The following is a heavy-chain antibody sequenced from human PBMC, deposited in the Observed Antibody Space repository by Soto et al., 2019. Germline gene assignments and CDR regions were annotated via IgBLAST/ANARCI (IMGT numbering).Heavy chain of an antibody. CDR2: LIPLLRMT. D-gene: IGHD1-26*01. CDR1: GGNFSSFNSYT. CDR3: VVCGSCYYYYYDLEV. V-gene: IGHV1-69*02. J-gene: IGHJ6*02. Sequence: SVKVSCKASGGNFSSFNSYTLTWVRQAPGQGLEWTGRLIPLLRMTNYAQKFQGRVTITADKSTHTGYMELSSLRYDDTAVYYCVVCGSCYYYYYDLEVWGQGTTVTVSS.